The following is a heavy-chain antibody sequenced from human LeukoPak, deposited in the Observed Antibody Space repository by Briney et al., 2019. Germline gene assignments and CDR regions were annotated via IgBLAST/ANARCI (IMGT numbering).Heavy chain of an antibody. Sequence: ASVKVSCKASGYTFTGYYMHWVRQAPGQGLEWMGRINVNSGGTNYAQKFQGRVTMTRDTSISTAYMELRRLRSDDTAVYYCARPLGYCSSNSCYLDVWGKGTTVTVS. V-gene: IGHV1-2*06. CDR1: GYTFTGYY. D-gene: IGHD2-2*01. CDR2: INVNSGGT. CDR3: ARPLGYCSSNSCYLDV. J-gene: IGHJ6*03.